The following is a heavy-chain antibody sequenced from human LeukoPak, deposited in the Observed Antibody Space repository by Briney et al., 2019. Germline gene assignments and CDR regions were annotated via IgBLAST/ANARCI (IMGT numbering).Heavy chain of an antibody. CDR3: ARDGITCTRDY. CDR2: IDEHGFKT. Sequence: GGSLRLSCAASGFIFRSYWMVWVRQAPGKGLEWVASIDEHGFKTYYAASVTGRFTIPKDTAKDSLDLQMNSLRAEDTAVYYCARDGITCTRDYWGQGALVTVSS. V-gene: IGHV3-7*01. J-gene: IGHJ4*02. D-gene: IGHD1-7*01. CDR1: GFIFRSYW.